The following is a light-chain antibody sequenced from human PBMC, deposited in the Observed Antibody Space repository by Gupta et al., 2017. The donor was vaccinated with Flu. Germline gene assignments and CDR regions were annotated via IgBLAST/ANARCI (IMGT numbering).Light chain of an antibody. Sequence: EIVMTKSPATLSVSPGERATLSCRASQSVSSNLAWYQQKPGQAPRLLIYSASTRATGIPTRFSGSGSGTEFTLTISSLQSGDFAVYYCQQYNNWLSWTFGQGTKVEIK. CDR3: QQYNNWLSWT. J-gene: IGKJ1*01. V-gene: IGKV3-15*01. CDR1: QSVSSN. CDR2: SAS.